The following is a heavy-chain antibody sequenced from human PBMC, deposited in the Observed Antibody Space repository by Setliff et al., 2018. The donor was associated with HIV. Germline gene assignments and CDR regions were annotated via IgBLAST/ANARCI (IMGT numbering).Heavy chain of an antibody. V-gene: IGHV3-15*01. J-gene: IGHJ6*02. CDR1: GFTFNNAW. D-gene: IGHD2-21*01. Sequence: SLKIFCVASGFTFNNAWMNWVRQAPGKGLEWLGRIKKSSDGGKTDDASPVKGRFTISRDDSKNTLYLQMNSLKTEDTGVYFCATDNGPSYSMDIWGQGTTVTVSS. CDR3: ATDNGPSYSMDI. CDR2: IKKSSDGGKT.